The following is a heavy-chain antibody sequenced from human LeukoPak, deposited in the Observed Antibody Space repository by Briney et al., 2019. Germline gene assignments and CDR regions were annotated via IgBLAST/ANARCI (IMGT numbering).Heavy chain of an antibody. CDR2: INHSGGT. Sequence: SETLSLTCAVYGGSFSGYYWSWIRQPPGKGLEWIGEINHSGGTNYNPSLKSRVTISVDTSKNQFSLKLSSVTAADTAVYYCARGARGYCSSTSCYSWFDPWGQGTLVTVSS. CDR1: GGSFSGYY. J-gene: IGHJ5*02. CDR3: ARGARGYCSSTSCYSWFDP. V-gene: IGHV4-34*01. D-gene: IGHD2-2*01.